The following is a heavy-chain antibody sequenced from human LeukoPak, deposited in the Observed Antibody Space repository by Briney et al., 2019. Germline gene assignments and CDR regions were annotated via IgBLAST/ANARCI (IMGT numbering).Heavy chain of an antibody. Sequence: ASVKVSCKASGYTFTGYYMHWVRQAPGQGLEWMGWVNPNSGGTNNAQKFQGRVTITADKSTSTAYMELSSLTSEDTAVYYCGREGHGYRCYDFRYFDHWGQGTLVNGSS. CDR3: GREGHGYRCYDFRYFDH. D-gene: IGHD5-12*01. CDR2: VNPNSGGT. J-gene: IGHJ4*02. CDR1: GYTFTGYY. V-gene: IGHV1-2*02.